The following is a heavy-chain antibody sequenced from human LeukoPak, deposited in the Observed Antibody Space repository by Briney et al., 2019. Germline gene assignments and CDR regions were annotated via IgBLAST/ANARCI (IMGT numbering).Heavy chain of an antibody. CDR1: GFTFSSYS. D-gene: IGHD3-22*01. Sequence: GGSLRLSCAASGFTFSSYSMNWVRQAPGKGLEWVSYISSSSSTIYYADSVKGRFTISRDNSKNTLYLQMNSLRAEDTAVYYCAKDRTPAYYYDSTHPTYFDYWGQGTLVTVSS. J-gene: IGHJ4*02. CDR2: ISSSSSTI. V-gene: IGHV3-48*01. CDR3: AKDRTPAYYYDSTHPTYFDY.